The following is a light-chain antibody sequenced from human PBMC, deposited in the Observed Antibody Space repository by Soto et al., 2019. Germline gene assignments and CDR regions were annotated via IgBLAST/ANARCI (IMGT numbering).Light chain of an antibody. V-gene: IGLV8-61*01. Sequence: QTVVTQEPSFSVSPGGTVTLTCGLSSGSVSPSYYPGWFQQTPGQAPRALIYTTNTRSSGVTDRFSGSILGNKAALTITGAQADDEYDYYCVLYMGSGIWVFGGGTKLTVL. J-gene: IGLJ3*02. CDR1: SGSVSPSYY. CDR2: TTN. CDR3: VLYMGSGIWV.